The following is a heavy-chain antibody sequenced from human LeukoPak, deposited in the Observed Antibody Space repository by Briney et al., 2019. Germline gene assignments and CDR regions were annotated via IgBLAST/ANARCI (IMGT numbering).Heavy chain of an antibody. V-gene: IGHV3-23*01. CDR1: GFTFNNYA. Sequence: GGSLRLSCAASGFTFNNYAMNWVRQAPGKGLEWVSVITSSGSTYAGSVKGRFTISRDNSKNTLYLQMNSLRAEDTAIYYCAKDLYGDYDFDCWGRGTLVIVSS. D-gene: IGHD4-17*01. CDR2: ITSSGST. CDR3: AKDLYGDYDFDC. J-gene: IGHJ4*02.